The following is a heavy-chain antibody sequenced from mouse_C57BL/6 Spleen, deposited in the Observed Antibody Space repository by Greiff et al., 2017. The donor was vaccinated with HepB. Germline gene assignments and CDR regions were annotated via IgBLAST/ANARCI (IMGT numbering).Heavy chain of an antibody. CDR3: ARPMVTTGAWFAY. CDR2: IHPNSGST. J-gene: IGHJ3*01. CDR1: GYTFTSYW. Sequence: VKLQQPGAELVKPGASVKLSCKASGYTFTSYWMHWVKQRPGQGLEWIGMIHPNSGSTNYNEKFKSKATLTVDKSSSTAYMQLSSLTSEDSAVYYCARPMVTTGAWFAYWGQGTLVTVSA. D-gene: IGHD2-2*01. V-gene: IGHV1-64*01.